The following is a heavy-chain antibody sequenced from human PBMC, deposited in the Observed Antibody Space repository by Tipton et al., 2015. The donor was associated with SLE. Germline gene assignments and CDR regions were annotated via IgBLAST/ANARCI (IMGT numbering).Heavy chain of an antibody. CDR3: ARNYYDSSGYYSRFDY. V-gene: IGHV4-4*09. D-gene: IGHD3-22*01. J-gene: IGHJ4*02. Sequence: WSWIRQPAGKGLEWIGYIYTSGSTNYNPSLKSRVTISVDTSKNQFSLKLSSVTAADTAVYYCARNYYDSSGYYSRFDYWGQGTLVTVSS. CDR2: IYTSGST.